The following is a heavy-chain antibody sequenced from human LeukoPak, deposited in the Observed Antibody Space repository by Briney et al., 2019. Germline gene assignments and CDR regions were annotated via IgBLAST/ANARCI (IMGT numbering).Heavy chain of an antibody. CDR2: INPNSGGT. D-gene: IGHD2-2*02. CDR3: ARVRGYCSSTSCYILAY. Sequence: APVKVSCKASGYTFTGYYMHWVRQAPGQGLEWMGWINPNSGGTNYAQKFQGRVTMTRDTSISTAYMELSRLRSDDTAVYYCARVRGYCSSTSCYILAYWGQGTLVTVSS. CDR1: GYTFTGYY. J-gene: IGHJ4*02. V-gene: IGHV1-2*02.